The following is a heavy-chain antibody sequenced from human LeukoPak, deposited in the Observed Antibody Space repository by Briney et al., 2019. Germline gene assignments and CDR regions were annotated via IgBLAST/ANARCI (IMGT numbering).Heavy chain of an antibody. D-gene: IGHD6-19*01. CDR1: GGSFSGYY. Sequence: RSETLSLTCAVYGGSFSGYYWSWIRQPPGKGLEWIGEINHSGSTNYNPSLKSRVTISVDTSKNQFSLKLSSVTAADTAVYYCARRGQWRTTNWFDPWGQGTLVTVSS. V-gene: IGHV4-34*01. CDR3: ARRGQWRTTNWFDP. CDR2: INHSGST. J-gene: IGHJ5*02.